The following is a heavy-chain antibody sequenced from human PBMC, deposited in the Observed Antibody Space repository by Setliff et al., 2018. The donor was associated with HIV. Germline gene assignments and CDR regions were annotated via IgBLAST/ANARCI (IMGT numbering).Heavy chain of an antibody. CDR2: INHSGST. Sequence: SETLSLTCAVYGGSFSGYYWSWIRQPPGKGLEWIGEINHSGSTNYNPSLKSRVTISVDTSKNQFSLKLSSVTAADTAVYDCARQDYYYDSSGYYRWWEPFSWYFDLWGRGTLVTVSS. D-gene: IGHD3-22*01. CDR3: ARQDYYYDSSGYYRWWEPFSWYFDL. J-gene: IGHJ2*01. CDR1: GGSFSGYY. V-gene: IGHV4-34*01.